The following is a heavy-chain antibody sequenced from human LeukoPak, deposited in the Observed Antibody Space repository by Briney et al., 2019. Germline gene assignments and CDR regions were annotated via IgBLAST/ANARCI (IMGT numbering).Heavy chain of an antibody. J-gene: IGHJ5*02. V-gene: IGHV1-2*02. Sequence: ASVKVSCKTSGYTFTDYYMHWVRQAPGQGLEWMGWINPNSGGTSSAQKFQGRVTMTRDTTITTVYMEVSWLTSDDTAIYYCARADRLHGGPYLIGPWGQGTLVTVSS. CDR1: GYTFTDYY. D-gene: IGHD2-21*01. CDR3: ARADRLHGGPYLIGP. CDR2: INPNSGGT.